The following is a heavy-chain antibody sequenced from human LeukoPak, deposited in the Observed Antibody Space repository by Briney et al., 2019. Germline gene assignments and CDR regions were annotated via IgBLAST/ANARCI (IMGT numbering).Heavy chain of an antibody. CDR1: GFTFSSYS. D-gene: IGHD5-24*01. V-gene: IGHV3-21*01. Sequence: PGGSLRLSCAASGFTFSSYSMNWVRQAPGKGLEWVSSISSSSSYIYYADSVKGRFTISRDNAKSSLYLQMNSLRAEDTAVYYCARDGEMATIGWSDPWGQGTLVTVSS. J-gene: IGHJ5*02. CDR2: ISSSSSYI. CDR3: ARDGEMATIGWSDP.